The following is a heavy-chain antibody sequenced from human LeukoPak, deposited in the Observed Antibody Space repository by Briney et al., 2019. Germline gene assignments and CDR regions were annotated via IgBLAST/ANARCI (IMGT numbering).Heavy chain of an antibody. J-gene: IGHJ4*02. CDR1: GFTFSSYG. V-gene: IGHV3-33*03. D-gene: IGHD5-18*01. CDR2: IWYDGSNK. CDR3: ASVDTAMVTGNDY. Sequence: PGGSLRLSCAASGFTFSSYGMHWVRQAPGKGLEWVAVIWYDGSNKYYADSVKGRFTISRDNAKNSLYLQMNSLRAEDTAVYYCASVDTAMVTGNDYWGQGTLVTVSS.